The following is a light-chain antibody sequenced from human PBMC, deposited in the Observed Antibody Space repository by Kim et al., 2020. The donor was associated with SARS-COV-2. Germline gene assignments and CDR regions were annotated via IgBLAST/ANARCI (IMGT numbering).Light chain of an antibody. Sequence: GQSVTISFSGSMSIIGNNFVYCYQQLPGAAPKLLVYRNHERPSGVPDRFSGSQSDTSASLAITGLRSADEADYYCASWDDGLNGPVFGGGTQLTVL. CDR1: MSIIGNNF. J-gene: IGLJ3*02. V-gene: IGLV1-47*01. CDR3: ASWDDGLNGPV. CDR2: RNH.